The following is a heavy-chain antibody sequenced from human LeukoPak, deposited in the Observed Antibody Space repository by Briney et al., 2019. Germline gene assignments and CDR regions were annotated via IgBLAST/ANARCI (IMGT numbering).Heavy chain of an antibody. CDR3: ARRVGYSSSWYEFDY. D-gene: IGHD6-13*01. Sequence: SETLSLTCTVSGGSISSSSYYWSWIRQPPGKGLEWIGEINHSGSTNYNPSLKSRVTISVDTSKNQFSLKLSSVTAADTAVYYCARRVGYSSSWYEFDYWGQGTLVTVSS. CDR2: INHSGST. V-gene: IGHV4-39*07. CDR1: GGSISSSSYY. J-gene: IGHJ4*02.